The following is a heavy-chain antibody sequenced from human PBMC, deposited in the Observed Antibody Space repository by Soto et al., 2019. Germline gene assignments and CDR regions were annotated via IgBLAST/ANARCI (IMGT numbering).Heavy chain of an antibody. CDR3: VRDGTKTLRDWFNP. Sequence: SETLSLTCTVSGASISGFYWSWIRKSAGKGLEWIGRIYATGTTDYNPSLKSRVMMSVDTSKKQFSLKLRSVTAADTAVYYCVRDGTKTLRDWFNPWGQGISVTVSS. J-gene: IGHJ5*02. CDR1: GASISGFY. CDR2: IYATGTT. D-gene: IGHD1-1*01. V-gene: IGHV4-4*07.